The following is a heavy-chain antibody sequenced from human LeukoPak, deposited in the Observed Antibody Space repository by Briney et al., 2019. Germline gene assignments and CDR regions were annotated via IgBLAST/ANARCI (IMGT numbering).Heavy chain of an antibody. V-gene: IGHV4-34*01. CDR1: GGSFSGYY. D-gene: IGHD2/OR15-2a*01. J-gene: IGHJ4*02. CDR3: ARGPGPNNDY. CDR2: INHSGST. Sequence: PSETLSLTCAVYGGSFSGYYWSWIRQPPEKGLEWIGEINHSGSTNYNPSLKSRVTISVDTSKNQFSLKLSSVTAADTAVYYCARGPGPNNDYWGQGTLVTVSS.